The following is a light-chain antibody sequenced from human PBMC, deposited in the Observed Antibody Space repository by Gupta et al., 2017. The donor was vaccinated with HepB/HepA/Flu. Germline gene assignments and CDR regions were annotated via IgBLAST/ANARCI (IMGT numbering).Light chain of an antibody. CDR3: QQRIYWLS. J-gene: IGKJ5*01. V-gene: IGKV3-11*01. CDR1: QSVSRY. Sequence: EIVMTQSPVTLSLSPGERATFSCRASQSVSRYLAWYQKKPGQAPRLLINDASTRANGVPARFSGSGSATDFTLTISRLEPEDFAVYYCQQRIYWLSFGQGTRLEIK. CDR2: DAS.